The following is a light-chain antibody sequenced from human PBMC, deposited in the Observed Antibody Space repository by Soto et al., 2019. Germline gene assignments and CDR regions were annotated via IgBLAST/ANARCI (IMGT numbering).Light chain of an antibody. CDR2: AAS. CDR1: QSISSY. Sequence: DIHMSQSPSSLSASVGYRFTITCRASQSISSYLNWYQQKPGKAPKLLIYAASSLQSGVPSRFSGSGSGTDFTLTISSLQPEDFETYYCQQSYSTPRTFGQGTKVDIK. CDR3: QQSYSTPRT. V-gene: IGKV1-39*01. J-gene: IGKJ1*01.